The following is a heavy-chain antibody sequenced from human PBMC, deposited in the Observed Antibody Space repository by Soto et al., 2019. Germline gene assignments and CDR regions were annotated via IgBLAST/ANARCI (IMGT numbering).Heavy chain of an antibody. CDR2: IYPGDSDT. CDR3: ARNDYNGNSVDY. J-gene: IGHJ4*02. CDR1: GYSFAIYL. D-gene: IGHD4-4*01. Sequence: GESLNISFECSGYSFAIYLIGWVRQMPWKGLEWMGIIYPGDSDTRYSPSFQGQVTISADKSINTAYLQWSSLKTSDTAIYYCARNDYNGNSVDYWGQGTLVTVSS. V-gene: IGHV5-51*01.